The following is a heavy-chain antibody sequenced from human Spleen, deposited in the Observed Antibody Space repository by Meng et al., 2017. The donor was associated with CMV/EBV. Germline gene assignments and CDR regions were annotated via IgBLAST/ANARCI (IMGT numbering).Heavy chain of an antibody. V-gene: IGHV3-48*04. D-gene: IGHD4-23*01. Sequence: GESLKISCAASGFNFNIYSMNWVRQAPGKGLEWVSHISGGTTYSMYYADSVKGRFTISRDNAKNSLYLQINSLRVEDTAVYYCARGTTVVIPGWLDPWGQGTLVTVSS. CDR3: ARGTTVVIPGWLDP. CDR2: ISGGTTYSM. J-gene: IGHJ5*02. CDR1: GFNFNIYS.